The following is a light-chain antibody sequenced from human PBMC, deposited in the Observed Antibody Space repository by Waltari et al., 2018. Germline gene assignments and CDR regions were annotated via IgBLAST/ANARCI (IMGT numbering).Light chain of an antibody. V-gene: IGLV8-61*01. J-gene: IGLJ3*02. CDR2: KGI. Sequence: QTVVTQEPSLSVSPGGTVTLTCALSSGSVSSTSYPTWYQQTPGTPPRPLVYKGISQSSGVPDRFSGSILGNTAALTITGAQADDESDYYCSMYMGSGVWVFGGGTKLTVL. CDR3: SMYMGSGVWV. CDR1: SGSVSSTSY.